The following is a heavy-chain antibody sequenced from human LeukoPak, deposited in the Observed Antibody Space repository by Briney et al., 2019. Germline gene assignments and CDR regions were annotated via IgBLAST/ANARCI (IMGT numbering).Heavy chain of an antibody. J-gene: IGHJ4*02. V-gene: IGHV3-30-3*01. CDR1: GFTFSNYV. CDR2: ISYDASNK. CDR3: ARDVVVAHFDY. Sequence: PGGSLRLSCAASGFTFSNYVMQWVRQAPGKGLEWVAVISYDASNKNYADSVKGRFTISRDNSKNTLFLQMNSLRVEDTAVYYCARDVVVAHFDYWGQGTLVTVSS. D-gene: IGHD2-2*01.